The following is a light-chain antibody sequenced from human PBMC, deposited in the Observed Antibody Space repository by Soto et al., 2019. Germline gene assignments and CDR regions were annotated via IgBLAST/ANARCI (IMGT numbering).Light chain of an antibody. Sequence: QSALTQTASVSGSPGQSITISCTGTSSDVGGYNHVSWYQQHPGKAPKLMIFDVSNRPSGVPNRFSGSKSGNTASLTISGHQSEDEADYYCSSFTTSTTYVFGTGTKLTVL. J-gene: IGLJ1*01. CDR3: SSFTTSTTYV. CDR1: SSDVGGYNH. CDR2: DVS. V-gene: IGLV2-14*01.